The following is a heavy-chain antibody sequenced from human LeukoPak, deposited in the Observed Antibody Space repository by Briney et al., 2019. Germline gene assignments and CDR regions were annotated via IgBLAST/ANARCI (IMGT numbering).Heavy chain of an antibody. CDR1: GFTFTSYV. D-gene: IGHD2-21*02. V-gene: IGHV3-23*01. J-gene: IGHJ4*02. CDR3: VRRTASDF. Sequence: GGYLRLSCAASGFTFTSYVMSWVRQAPGKGLEWVASVGGGGDYTYYSDSVKGRFTISRDNSENTVYLQMKSLRAEDTAVYCCVRRTASDFWGQGALVTVSS. CDR2: VGGGGDYT.